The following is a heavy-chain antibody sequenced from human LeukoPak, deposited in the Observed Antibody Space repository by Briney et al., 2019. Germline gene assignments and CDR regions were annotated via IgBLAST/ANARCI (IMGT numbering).Heavy chain of an antibody. CDR3: AREGALHDTGDHYLSWFDP. D-gene: IGHD2-8*02. Sequence: PGASVKLSCKTSGYTFSSYGIAWVRQAPGQGLEWMGWISAYNGKTNYAQNLQGRVTMTTDTSTSTGYIELRSLRSDDTAVYYCAREGALHDTGDHYLSWFDPWGQGTLVTVSS. V-gene: IGHV1-18*01. CDR1: GYTFSSYG. CDR2: ISAYNGKT. J-gene: IGHJ5*02.